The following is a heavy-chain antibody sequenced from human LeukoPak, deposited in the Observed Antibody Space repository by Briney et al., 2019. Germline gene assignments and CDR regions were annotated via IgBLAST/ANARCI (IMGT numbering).Heavy chain of an antibody. J-gene: IGHJ5*02. Sequence: PSETLSLTCTVSGGSISSYYWNWIRQPPGKGLEWIGYILYSGSTNYNPSLKSRVTISVVTSKSQFSLWLGSETAAGTAVYYCARHLGYNWNYGGWFDPWGQGTLVTVSS. V-gene: IGHV4-59*08. D-gene: IGHD1-7*01. CDR1: GGSISSYY. CDR3: ARHLGYNWNYGGWFDP. CDR2: ILYSGST.